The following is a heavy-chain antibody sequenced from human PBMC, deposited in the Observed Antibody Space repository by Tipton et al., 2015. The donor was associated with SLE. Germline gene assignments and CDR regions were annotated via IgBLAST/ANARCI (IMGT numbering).Heavy chain of an antibody. D-gene: IGHD5-12*01. CDR1: GFTFSSYA. CDR2: IYGGDTS. J-gene: IGHJ3*02. Sequence: GSLRLSCAASGFTFSSYAMSWVRQAPGKGLECVSVIYGGDTSYYADSVKGRFTISRDNSKNTLFLQMNSLRAEDTAVYYCAREGLPDALDIWGQGTMVVVSS. CDR3: AREGLPDALDI. V-gene: IGHV3-23*03.